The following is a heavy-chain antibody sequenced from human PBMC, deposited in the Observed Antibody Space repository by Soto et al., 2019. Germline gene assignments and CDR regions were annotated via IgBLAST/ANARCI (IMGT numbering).Heavy chain of an antibody. CDR2: IHSDGSST. Sequence: EVQLVESGGGLVRPGGSLRLSCAASGFTFSYYWMHWVRQAPGKGLVWVSRIHSDGSSTTYADFVKGRFIISRDNARNTGDFQMKSVRVEDTAVYYCARGDRGAFDLWGQGTVVTVSS. V-gene: IGHV3-74*01. D-gene: IGHD1-26*01. CDR1: GFTFSYYW. J-gene: IGHJ3*01. CDR3: ARGDRGAFDL.